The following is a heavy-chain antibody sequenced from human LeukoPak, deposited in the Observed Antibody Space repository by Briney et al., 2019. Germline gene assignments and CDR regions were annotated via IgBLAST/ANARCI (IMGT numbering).Heavy chain of an antibody. CDR1: SGSMSTSNW. CDR2: IYHSGST. Sequence: PSETLSLTCAVSSGSMSTSNWWNWARQPPGKGLEWIGEIYHSGSTNYNPSLKSRVTISVDKSKNHFSLRLSSVTAADTAVYYCASRGYYGSESPDYWGQGTLVTVSS. D-gene: IGHD3-10*01. CDR3: ASRGYYGSESPDY. J-gene: IGHJ4*02. V-gene: IGHV4-4*02.